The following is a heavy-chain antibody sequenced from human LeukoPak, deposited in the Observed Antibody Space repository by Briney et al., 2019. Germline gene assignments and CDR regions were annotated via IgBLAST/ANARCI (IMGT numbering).Heavy chain of an antibody. CDR3: ARLYSILSPFDP. CDR1: GYSFATYW. Sequence: GVSLKISCTGSGYSFATYWIAWVRQMPGKGLEWMGIIYPADSNTRYSPSFKGQVTISVDKSNSTAYLQWSSLKASDTAMYFCARLYSILSPFDPWGQGTLVTVSS. J-gene: IGHJ5*02. V-gene: IGHV5-51*01. D-gene: IGHD2-21*01. CDR2: IYPADSNT.